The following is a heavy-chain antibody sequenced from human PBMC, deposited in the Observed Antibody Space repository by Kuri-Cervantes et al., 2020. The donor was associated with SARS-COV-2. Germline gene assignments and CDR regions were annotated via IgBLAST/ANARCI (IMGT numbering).Heavy chain of an antibody. V-gene: IGHV1-8*03. CDR1: GYTFTSYD. CDR2: MNPNSGNT. J-gene: IGHJ2*01. CDR3: ATVPAAMMYWYFDL. D-gene: IGHD2-2*01. Sequence: ASVKVSCKASGYTFTSYDINWVRQATGQGLEWMGWMNPNSGNTGYAQKFQGRVTITEDTSTDTAYMELSSLRSEDTAVYYCATVPAAMMYWYFDLWGRGTLVTVSS.